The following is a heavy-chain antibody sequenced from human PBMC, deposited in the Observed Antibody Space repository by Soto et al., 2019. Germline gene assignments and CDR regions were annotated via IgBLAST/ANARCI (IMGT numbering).Heavy chain of an antibody. CDR1: GGTLSSYA. CDR2: IIPIVGTA. D-gene: IGHD2-15*01. J-gene: IGHJ6*02. Sequence: QVQLVQSGAEVKKPGSSVKVSCKASGGTLSSYAISWVRQAPGQGLEWMGGIIPIVGTANYAQKFQGRVTITADASTSTAYMELSSLRSEDTAVYYCARCRAGTRLHLHYYYSYGMDFWVQGTTVTVCS. CDR3: ARCRAGTRLHLHYYYSYGMDF. V-gene: IGHV1-69*01.